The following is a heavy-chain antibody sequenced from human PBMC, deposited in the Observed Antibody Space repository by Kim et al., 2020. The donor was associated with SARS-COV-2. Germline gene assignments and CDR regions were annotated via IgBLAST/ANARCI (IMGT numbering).Heavy chain of an antibody. CDR3: ANTPTVWARITMVRGY. J-gene: IGHJ4*02. CDR2: ISYDGSNK. Sequence: GGSLRLSCAASGFTFSSYGMHWVRQAPGKGLEWVAVISYDGSNKYYADSVKGRFTISRDNSKNTLYLQMNSLRAEDTAVYYCANTPTVWARITMVRGYWGQGTLVTVSS. D-gene: IGHD3-10*01. V-gene: IGHV3-30*18. CDR1: GFTFSSYG.